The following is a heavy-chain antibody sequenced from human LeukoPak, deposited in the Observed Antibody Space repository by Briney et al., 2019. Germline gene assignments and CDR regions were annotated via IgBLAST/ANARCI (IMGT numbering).Heavy chain of an antibody. CDR3: ARGPPRGKYYYMDV. D-gene: IGHD1-1*01. CDR2: IGTASDT. J-gene: IGHJ6*03. V-gene: IGHV3-13*01. Sequence: GKSLRLSCAASGFTFSSFDMHWVRQPAGQGLEWVSTIGTASDTYYPGSVEGRFTLSRDNAKNSLYLQMNSLTAGDTAVYYCARGPPRGKYYYMDVWGKGTTVTVSS. CDR1: GFTFSSFD.